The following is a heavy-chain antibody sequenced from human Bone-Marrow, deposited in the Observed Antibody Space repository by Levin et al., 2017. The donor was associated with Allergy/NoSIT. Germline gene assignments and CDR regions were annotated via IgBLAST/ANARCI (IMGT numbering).Heavy chain of an antibody. J-gene: IGHJ4*02. V-gene: IGHV1-3*03. Sequence: ASVKVSCKASGYSFTAYPIHWLRQAPGHSLQWMGWIDPSRSQPRYSEVFADRITITRDTSANTVFLDLHSLKSEDTATYFCARGQGPAISFYDYWGQGALLTVSS. CDR3: ARGQGPAISFYDY. CDR2: IDPSRSQP. D-gene: IGHD2/OR15-2a*01. CDR1: GYSFTAYP.